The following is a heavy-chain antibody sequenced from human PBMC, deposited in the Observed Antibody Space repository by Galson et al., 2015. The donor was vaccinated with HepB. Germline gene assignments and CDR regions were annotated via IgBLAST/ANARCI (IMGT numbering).Heavy chain of an antibody. D-gene: IGHD5-18*01. CDR2: INSDGNT. J-gene: IGHJ4*02. V-gene: IGHV3-23*01. CDR1: GFTFNSYT. CDR3: AKRDFGRIGYTSGVFDY. Sequence: SLRLSCAASGFTFNSYTMSWVRQAPGKGLEWVSSINSDGNTFYADSVEARFTISRDNSRNTVYLLVNSLRAEDTAVYYCAKRDFGRIGYTSGVFDYWGQGILVTVSS.